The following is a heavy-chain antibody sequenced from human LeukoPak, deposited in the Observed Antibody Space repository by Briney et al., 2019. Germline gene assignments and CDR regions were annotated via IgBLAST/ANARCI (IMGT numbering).Heavy chain of an antibody. Sequence: GGSLRLSCAASGFTFSSYNMNWVRQAPGKGLEWVSSISSSSNYIYYADSVKGRFTISRDNAKNSLYLQVNSLRAEDTAVYYCARATVTRWFDPWGQGTLVTVSS. V-gene: IGHV3-21*01. D-gene: IGHD4-17*01. CDR2: ISSSSNYI. CDR3: ARATVTRWFDP. CDR1: GFTFSSYN. J-gene: IGHJ5*02.